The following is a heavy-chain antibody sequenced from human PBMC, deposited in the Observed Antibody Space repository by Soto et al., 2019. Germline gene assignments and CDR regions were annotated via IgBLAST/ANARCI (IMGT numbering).Heavy chain of an antibody. CDR1: GFTFSSYG. Sequence: QVQLVESGGGVVQPGRSLRLSCAASGFTFSSYGMHWVRQAPGKGMEWVAVIWYDGSNKYYADSVKGRFTISRDNSKNTLYLQMNSLRAEDTAVYYCARDSDQAGLYYYYYGMDVWGQGTTVTVSS. J-gene: IGHJ6*02. CDR3: ARDSDQAGLYYYYYGMDV. CDR2: IWYDGSNK. D-gene: IGHD6-25*01. V-gene: IGHV3-33*01.